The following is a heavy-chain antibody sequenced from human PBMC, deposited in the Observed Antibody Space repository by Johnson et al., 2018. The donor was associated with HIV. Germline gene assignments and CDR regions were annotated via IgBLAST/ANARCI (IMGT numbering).Heavy chain of an antibody. CDR1: GFTFSNYA. Sequence: VQLVESGGGLVQPVGSMRLSCTASGFTFSNYAMSWVRQAPGKGLEWVSALGGSGSDTYYSDSVKGRFAISRDNVKNSLYLQMNSLRAEDTAVYYCARDPVVAHAFDIWGQGTIVTVSS. J-gene: IGHJ3*02. D-gene: IGHD3-22*01. CDR3: ARDPVVAHAFDI. CDR2: LGGSGSDT. V-gene: IGHV3-23*04.